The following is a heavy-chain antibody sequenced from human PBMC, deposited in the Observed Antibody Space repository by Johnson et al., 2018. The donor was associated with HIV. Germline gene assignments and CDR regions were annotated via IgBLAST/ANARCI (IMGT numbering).Heavy chain of an antibody. CDR1: GFTFSSYD. D-gene: IGHD6-6*01. CDR2: IGTAGDT. Sequence: VQLVESGGGLVQPGGSLRLSCAASGFTFSSYDMHWVRQATGKGLEWVSAIGTAGDTYYPGSVKGRFTISRDNSKNTLYLQMNSLRAEDTAVYYCAKGIAAPHDAFDIWGQGTMVTVSS. CDR3: AKGIAAPHDAFDI. J-gene: IGHJ3*02. V-gene: IGHV3-13*01.